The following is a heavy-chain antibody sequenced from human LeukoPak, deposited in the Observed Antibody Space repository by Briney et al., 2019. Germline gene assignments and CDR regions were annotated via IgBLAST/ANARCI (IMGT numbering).Heavy chain of an antibody. CDR1: GFTVSNYY. CDR2: IYSGGPT. J-gene: IGHJ6*03. Sequence: GGSLRLSCAASGFTVSNYYMTWVRQAPGKGLEWVSVIYSGGPTKYADSVKGRFTISRDTSKNTLYLQMNSLRVEDTAVYYCARDQGPDRYSNPGGNGFYYYYYMDVWGKGTTVAVSS. V-gene: IGHV3-53*01. CDR3: ARDQGPDRYSNPGGNGFYYYYYMDV. D-gene: IGHD3-3*01.